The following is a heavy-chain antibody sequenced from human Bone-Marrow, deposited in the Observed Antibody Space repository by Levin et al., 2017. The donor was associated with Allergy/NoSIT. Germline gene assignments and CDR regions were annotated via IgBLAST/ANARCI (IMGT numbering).Heavy chain of an antibody. CDR1: GFTFSSYS. J-gene: IGHJ3*02. CDR2: ISSSSSTI. D-gene: IGHD3-22*01. V-gene: IGHV3-48*01. CDR3: ARDFSYYYDSSGYSDAFDI. Sequence: TGGSLRLSCAASGFTFSSYSMNWVRQAPGKGLEWVSYISSSSSTIYYADSVKGRFTISRDNAKNSLYLQMNSLRAEDTAVYYCARDFSYYYDSSGYSDAFDIWGQGTMVTVSS.